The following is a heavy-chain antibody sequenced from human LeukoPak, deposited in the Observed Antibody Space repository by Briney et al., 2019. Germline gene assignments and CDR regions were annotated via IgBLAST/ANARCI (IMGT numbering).Heavy chain of an antibody. CDR1: GYTFTSYG. V-gene: IGHV1-18*01. D-gene: IGHD3-22*01. Sequence: ASVKVPCKASGYTFTSYGISWVRQAPGQGLEWMGWISAYNGNTNYAQKLQGRVTMTTGTSTSTAYMELRSLRSDDTAVYYCARDRGVPYYYDSSGLIDYWGQGTLVTVSS. CDR2: ISAYNGNT. J-gene: IGHJ4*02. CDR3: ARDRGVPYYYDSSGLIDY.